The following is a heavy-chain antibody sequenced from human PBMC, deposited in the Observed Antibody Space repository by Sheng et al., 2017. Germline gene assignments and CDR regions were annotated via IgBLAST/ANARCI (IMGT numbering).Heavy chain of an antibody. Sequence: QVQLQESGPGLVKPSETLSLTCAVSGYSISSGYYWGWIRQPPGKGLEWIGNIYQGESTYYNPSLRSRVTISADTSKNQFSLKLSSVTAADTAVYYCVRARCPDYWGQGTLVTRLL. J-gene: IGHJ4*02. CDR1: GYSISSGYY. V-gene: IGHV4-38-2*01. CDR3: VRARCPDY. D-gene: IGHD2-8*01. CDR2: IYQGEST.